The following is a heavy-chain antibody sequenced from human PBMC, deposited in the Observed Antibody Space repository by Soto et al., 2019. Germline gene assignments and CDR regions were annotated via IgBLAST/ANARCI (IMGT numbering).Heavy chain of an antibody. D-gene: IGHD6-13*01. V-gene: IGHV3-30*18. CDR3: AKSSIIAAGGSY. CDR2: ISYDGSNK. J-gene: IGHJ4*02. Sequence: PGGSLRLSCAASGFTFSSYGMHWVRQAPGKGLEWVAVISYDGSNKYYADSVKGRFTISRDNSKNTLYLQMNSLRAEDTAVYYCAKSSIIAAGGSYWGQGTLVTVSS. CDR1: GFTFSSYG.